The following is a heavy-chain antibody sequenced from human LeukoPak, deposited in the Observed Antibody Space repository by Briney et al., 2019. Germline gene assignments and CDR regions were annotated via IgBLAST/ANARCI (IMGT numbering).Heavy chain of an antibody. Sequence: SETLSLTCTVSGGSISSHYWSWIRQPPGKGLEWIGYIYYSGSTNYNPSLKSRVTISVDTSKNQFSLKLSSVTAADTAVYYCARASLYYYYGMDVWGQGTTVTVSS. CDR1: GGSISSHY. J-gene: IGHJ6*02. CDR3: ARASLYYYYGMDV. V-gene: IGHV4-59*11. CDR2: IYYSGST.